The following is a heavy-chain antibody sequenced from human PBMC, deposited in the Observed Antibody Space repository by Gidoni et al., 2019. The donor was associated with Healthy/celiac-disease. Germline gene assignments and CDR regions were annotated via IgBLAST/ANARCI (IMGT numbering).Heavy chain of an antibody. V-gene: IGHV3-21*01. CDR3: ARGGTGTTRGNDY. D-gene: IGHD1-7*01. J-gene: IGHJ4*02. Sequence: EVQLVEPGGGLVKPGGSLRLSCAASGFTFSSYSMNWVRQAPGKWLEWVSSIRSSSSYIYYADSGKGRFTISRDNAKNSLYLQMNSLRAEDTAVYYCARGGTGTTRGNDYWGQGTLVTVSS. CDR2: IRSSSSYI. CDR1: GFTFSSYS.